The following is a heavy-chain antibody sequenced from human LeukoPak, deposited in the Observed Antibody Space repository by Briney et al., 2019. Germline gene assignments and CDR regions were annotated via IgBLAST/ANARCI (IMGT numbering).Heavy chain of an antibody. CDR2: IYYSGNT. CDR3: ASQETRYSIAAPET. V-gene: IGHV4-39*01. D-gene: IGHD6-13*01. CDR1: GGSISSSSYY. J-gene: IGHJ5*02. Sequence: SETLSLTCTVSGGSISSSSYYWGWIRQPPGKGLEWIGNIYYSGNTFYSPSLKSRVTISVDTSKNQFSLKLSSVTAADTAVYYCASQETRYSIAAPETWGQGTLVTVSS.